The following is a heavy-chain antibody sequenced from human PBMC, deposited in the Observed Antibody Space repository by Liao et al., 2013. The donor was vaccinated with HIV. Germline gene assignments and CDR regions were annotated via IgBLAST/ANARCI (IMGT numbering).Heavy chain of an antibody. CDR3: ARGGRRDYYSRSDYYYYYMDV. CDR2: INHSGNT. V-gene: IGHV4-34*01. J-gene: IGHJ6*03. Sequence: QVELLQWGAGLLKPSETLSLTCGVYRGSLSGSYWSWFRQSPGRGLEWIGEINHSGNTNYNPSLRSRVTISIDTSTSQFSLKLSSVTAADTAVYYCARGGRRDYYSRSDYYYYYMDVWGKGTTVTVSS. CDR1: RGSLSGSY. D-gene: IGHD4-17*01.